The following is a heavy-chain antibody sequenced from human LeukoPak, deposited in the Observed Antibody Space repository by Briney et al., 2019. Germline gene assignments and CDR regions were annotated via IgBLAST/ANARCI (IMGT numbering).Heavy chain of an antibody. Sequence: GGSLRLSCAASGFTFSSYAMSWVRQAPGKGLEWVSAISGSGGSTYYADSVKGRFTISRDNSKNTLYLQMNSLRAEDTAVYYCAKAYCSSTSCCADYWGQGTLVTVSS. CDR3: AKAYCSSTSCCADY. D-gene: IGHD2-2*01. CDR2: ISGSGGST. CDR1: GFTFSSYA. V-gene: IGHV3-23*01. J-gene: IGHJ4*02.